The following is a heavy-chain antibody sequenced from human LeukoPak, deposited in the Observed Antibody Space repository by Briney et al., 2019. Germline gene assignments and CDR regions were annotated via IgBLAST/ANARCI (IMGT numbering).Heavy chain of an antibody. CDR1: GFTFSSYE. V-gene: IGHV3-48*03. Sequence: GGSLRLSCAASGFTFSSYEMNWVRQAPGKGLEWVSYISSSGSTVYYADSVKGRFTISRDNAKNSLYLQMNRLRAEDTAVYYCARDDDNYYGSGSGFDYWGQGTLVTVSS. D-gene: IGHD3-10*01. CDR3: ARDDDNYYGSGSGFDY. CDR2: ISSSGSTV. J-gene: IGHJ4*02.